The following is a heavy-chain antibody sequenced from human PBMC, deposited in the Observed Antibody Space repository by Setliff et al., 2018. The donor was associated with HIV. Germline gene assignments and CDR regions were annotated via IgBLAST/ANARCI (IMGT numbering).Heavy chain of an antibody. CDR3: ARQGAQQELTPYYSYAMDV. CDR2: IYYSGSA. D-gene: IGHD3-16*01. J-gene: IGHJ6*02. V-gene: IGHV4-39*01. Sequence: GSLRLSCAASGFTFRSYWLSWVRQAPGKGLEWIGSIYYSGSASYNPSLRSRVTISVDTSKNQFSLKLNSVTAADTAVYYCARQGAQQELTPYYSYAMDVWGQGTTVTVSS. CDR1: GFTFRSYW.